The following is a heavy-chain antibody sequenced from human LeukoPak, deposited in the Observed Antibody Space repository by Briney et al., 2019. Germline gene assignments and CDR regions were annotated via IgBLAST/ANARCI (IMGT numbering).Heavy chain of an antibody. V-gene: IGHV3-43*02. CDR3: AKASGYSSSWYSSAPYYFDY. J-gene: IGHJ4*02. CDR2: ISGDGGST. CDR1: GFTFDDYA. Sequence: GGSLRLSCAACGFTFDDYAMHWVRQAPGKGLEWVSLISGDGGSTYYADSVKGRFTISRHNSKNSLYLQMNSLRTEDTALYYCAKASGYSSSWYSSAPYYFDYWGQGTLVTVSS. D-gene: IGHD6-13*01.